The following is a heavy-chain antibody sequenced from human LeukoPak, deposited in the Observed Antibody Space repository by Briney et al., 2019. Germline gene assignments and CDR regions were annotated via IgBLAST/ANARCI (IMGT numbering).Heavy chain of an antibody. V-gene: IGHV3-30*02. D-gene: IGHD3-10*01. CDR3: AKDFRAKSGSGSYGWFDP. J-gene: IGHJ5*02. Sequence: GGSLRLSCEASGFTFSSYAMHWVRQVPGKGLEWVAFIRYDERNKYYSDSVKGRFTISRDNSKNTLYLQMNSLRADDTAVYYCAKDFRAKSGSGSYGWFDPWGQGTLVTVSS. CDR2: IRYDERNK. CDR1: GFTFSSYA.